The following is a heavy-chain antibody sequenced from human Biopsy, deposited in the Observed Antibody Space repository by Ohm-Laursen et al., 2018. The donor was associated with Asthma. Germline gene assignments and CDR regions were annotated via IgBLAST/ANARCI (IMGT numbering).Heavy chain of an antibody. CDR2: INPNSGGT. Sequence: SVKVSCKASGYTFTGYYMHWVRQAPGQGLEWMGRINPNSGGTNYAQKFQGRVTMTRDTSISTAYMELSRLRSDDTAVYYCAREGITGTTAWFDPWGRGTLVTVSS. D-gene: IGHD1-7*01. CDR1: GYTFTGYY. CDR3: AREGITGTTAWFDP. V-gene: IGHV1-2*06. J-gene: IGHJ5*02.